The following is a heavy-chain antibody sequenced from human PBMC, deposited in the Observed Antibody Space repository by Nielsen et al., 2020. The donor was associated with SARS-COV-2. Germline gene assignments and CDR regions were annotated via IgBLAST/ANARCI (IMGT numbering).Heavy chain of an antibody. CDR1: GFTFSSYA. J-gene: IGHJ4*02. Sequence: GESLKISCAASGFTFSSYAMSWVRQAPGKGLEWVSAISGSGGSTYYADSVKGRFTISRDNSKNTLYLQMNSLRAEDTAVYYCATSASGGQWLVRAFDYWGQGTLVTVSS. CDR3: ATSASGGQWLVRAFDY. D-gene: IGHD6-19*01. V-gene: IGHV3-23*01. CDR2: ISGSGGST.